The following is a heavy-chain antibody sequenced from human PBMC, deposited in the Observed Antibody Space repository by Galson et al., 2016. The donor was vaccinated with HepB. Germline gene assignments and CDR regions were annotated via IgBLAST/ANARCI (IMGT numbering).Heavy chain of an antibody. J-gene: IGHJ4*02. Sequence: SETLSLTCAVSGGSISSSHWWSWVRQPPGKGLEWIGEINPSGSTNYNPSLGGRVSISLDKSENNLPLMITSVTPADTAGYYCARQDLWSIEYWGQGTLVTVSS. CDR2: INPSGST. V-gene: IGHV4-4*02. CDR3: ARQDLWSIEY. CDR1: GGSISSSHW. D-gene: IGHD2-21*01.